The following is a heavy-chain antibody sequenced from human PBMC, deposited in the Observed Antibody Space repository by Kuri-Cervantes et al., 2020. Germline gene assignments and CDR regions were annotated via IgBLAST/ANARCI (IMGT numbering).Heavy chain of an antibody. J-gene: IGHJ4*02. Sequence: ESLKISCAVYGGSFSGYYWSWIRQPPGKGLGWIGEINHSGSTNYNPSLKSRVTISVDTSKNQFSLLLTSVTAADTAVYYCASSRGNYYGPIDYWGQGTLVTVSS. CDR3: ASSRGNYYGPIDY. CDR1: GGSFSGYY. D-gene: IGHD1-26*01. V-gene: IGHV4-34*01. CDR2: INHSGST.